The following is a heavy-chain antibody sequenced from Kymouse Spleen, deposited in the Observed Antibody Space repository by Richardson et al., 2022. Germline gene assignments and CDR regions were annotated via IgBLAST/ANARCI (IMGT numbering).Heavy chain of an antibody. D-gene: IGHD3-9*01. Sequence: EVQLVESGGGLVQPGGSLRLSCAASGFTFSDHYMDWVRQAPGKGLEWVGRTRNKANSYTTEYAASVKGRFTISRDDSKNSLYLQMNSLKTEDTAVYYCVLYYDILTGGQGTLVTVSS. CDR1: GFTFSDHY. CDR2: TRNKANSYTT. V-gene: IGHV3-72*01. J-gene: IGHJ4*02,IGHJ5*02.